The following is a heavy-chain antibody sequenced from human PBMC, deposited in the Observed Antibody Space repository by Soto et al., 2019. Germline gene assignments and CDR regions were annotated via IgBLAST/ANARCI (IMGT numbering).Heavy chain of an antibody. CDR3: ARVSGIYYYGMDV. Sequence: SETLSLTCAVYGGSFSGYYWSWIRKPPGKGLEWIGEINHSGSTNYNPSLKSRVTISVDTSKNQFSLKLSSVTAADTAVYYCARVSGIYYYGMDVWGQGTTVT. J-gene: IGHJ6*02. CDR2: INHSGST. V-gene: IGHV4-34*01. CDR1: GGSFSGYY. D-gene: IGHD3-10*01.